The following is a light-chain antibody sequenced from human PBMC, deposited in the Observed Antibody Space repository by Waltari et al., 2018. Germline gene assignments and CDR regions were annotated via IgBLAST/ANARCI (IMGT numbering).Light chain of an antibody. CDR2: AAF. CDR1: KSISAW. J-gene: IGKJ4*01. Sequence: DIQMTQSPSSVSASVGDTVTITCRASKSISAWLAWYQQKPGKAPKLLISAAFNLQSVVPSRFSGSRSGTDFSLTISSLQPEDFATYYCQQCNTLPFAFGGGTTVEIK. CDR3: QQCNTLPFA. V-gene: IGKV1D-12*01.